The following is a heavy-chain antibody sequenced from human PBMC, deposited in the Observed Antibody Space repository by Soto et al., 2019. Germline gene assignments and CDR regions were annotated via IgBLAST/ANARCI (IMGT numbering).Heavy chain of an antibody. J-gene: IGHJ4*02. CDR1: GFTFSSYA. CDR2: ISYDGSNK. D-gene: IGHD6-13*01. Sequence: QVQLVESGGGVVQPGRSLRLSCAASGFTFSSYAMHWVRQAPGKGLEWVAVISYDGSNKYYADSVKGRFTISRDNSKNTLYLHMNSLRAEDTAVYYCARERAIAAAVDYWGQGTLVTVSS. V-gene: IGHV3-30-3*01. CDR3: ARERAIAAAVDY.